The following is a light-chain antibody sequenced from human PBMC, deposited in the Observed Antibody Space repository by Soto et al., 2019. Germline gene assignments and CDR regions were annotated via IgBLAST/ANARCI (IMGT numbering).Light chain of an antibody. CDR2: GNS. J-gene: IGLJ3*02. CDR3: QSYDSSLSGWV. CDR1: SSNIGAGYD. Sequence: QSVLTQPPSVSGAPGQRVTISCTGSSSNIGAGYDVHWYQQLPGTAPKLLISGNSNRPSGVPDRFSGSKSGTSASLPITGLQAEDEADYYCQSYDSSLSGWVFGGGTMLTVL. V-gene: IGLV1-40*01.